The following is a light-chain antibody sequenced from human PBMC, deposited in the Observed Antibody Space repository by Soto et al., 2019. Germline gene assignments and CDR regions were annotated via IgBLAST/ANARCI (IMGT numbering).Light chain of an antibody. CDR2: GAS. CDR1: QRFSGN. J-gene: IGKJ1*01. CDR3: QQCNNWPLT. Sequence: ELGRTQSQATLSVSQGERVTFSCGASQRFSGNLAWYQQKPGQAPRLLIYGASTRATGIPARFSGSGSGTEFTLTISSLQSEDFAVYYCQQCNNWPLTFGQGTKVEIK. V-gene: IGKV3-15*01.